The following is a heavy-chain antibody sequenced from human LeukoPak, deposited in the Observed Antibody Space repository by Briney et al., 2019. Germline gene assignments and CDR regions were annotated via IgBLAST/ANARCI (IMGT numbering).Heavy chain of an antibody. D-gene: IGHD3-10*01. J-gene: IGHJ6*03. CDR3: ARSPFFDMVRGYYYYYMDV. Sequence: SETLSLTCTISGGSISSSSYYWGWIRQPPGKGLEWIGEINHSGSTNYNPSLKSRVTISVDTSKNQFSLKLSSVTAADTAVYYCARSPFFDMVRGYYYYYMDVWGKGTTVTISS. CDR2: INHSGST. CDR1: GGSISSSSYY. V-gene: IGHV4-39*07.